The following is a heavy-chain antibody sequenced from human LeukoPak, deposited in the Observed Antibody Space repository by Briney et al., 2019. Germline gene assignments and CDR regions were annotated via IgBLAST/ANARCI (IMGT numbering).Heavy chain of an antibody. CDR3: ASEKYDFWSGYPDY. CDR1: GFTFSSYW. CDR2: INSDGSST. V-gene: IGHV3-74*01. J-gene: IGHJ4*02. Sequence: PGGSLRLSCAASGFTFSSYWMHWVRQAPGKGLVWVSRINSDGSSTSYADSVKGRFTISRDNAKNTLYLQMNSLRAEDTAVYYCASEKYDFWSGYPDYWGQGTLSPSPQ. D-gene: IGHD3-3*01.